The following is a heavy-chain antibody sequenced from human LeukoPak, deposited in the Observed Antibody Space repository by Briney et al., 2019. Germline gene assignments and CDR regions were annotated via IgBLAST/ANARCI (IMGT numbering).Heavy chain of an antibody. J-gene: IGHJ6*02. CDR3: ASGFALAVAGMKVYYYSMDV. CDR1: GGSISSGDYY. V-gene: IGHV4-30-4*02. Sequence: SETLSLTCTVSGGSISSGDYYWSWIRQPPGKGLEWIGYIYYSGSTYYNPSLKSRVTISVDTSKNQFSLKLSSVTAADTAVYYCASGFALAVAGMKVYYYSMDVWGQGTTVTVSS. CDR2: IYYSGST. D-gene: IGHD2-2*03.